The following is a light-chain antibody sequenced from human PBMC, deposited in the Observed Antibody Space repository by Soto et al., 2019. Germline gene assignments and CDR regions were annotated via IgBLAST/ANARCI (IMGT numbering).Light chain of an antibody. V-gene: IGKV3-20*01. CDR3: QQYGSSQGFT. Sequence: EIVLTQSPGTLSLSPGERATLSCRASQSVSSSYLAWYQQKPGQAPRLLIYGASSRATGIPDRFSGSGSGTEYSRTMSGPEPEDMAVYYGQQYGSSQGFTFGPGTKVDIK. CDR2: GAS. CDR1: QSVSSSY. J-gene: IGKJ3*01.